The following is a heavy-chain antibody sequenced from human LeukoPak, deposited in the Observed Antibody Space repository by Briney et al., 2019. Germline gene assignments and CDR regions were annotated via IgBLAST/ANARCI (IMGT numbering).Heavy chain of an antibody. J-gene: IGHJ4*02. CDR3: ATTRRRRWEAMDSFDY. V-gene: IGHV1-24*01. CDR2: FDPEDGET. D-gene: IGHD5-18*01. Sequence: GASVKVSCKVSGYTLTELSMHWVRQAPGKGLEWMGGFDPEDGETIYAQKFQGRVTMTEDTSTDTAYMELSSLRSEDTAVYYCATTRRRRWEAMDSFDYWGQGTLVTVSS. CDR1: GYTLTELS.